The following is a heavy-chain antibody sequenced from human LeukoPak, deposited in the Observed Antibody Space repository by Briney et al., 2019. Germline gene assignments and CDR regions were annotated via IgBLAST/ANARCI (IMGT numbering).Heavy chain of an antibody. Sequence: GRSLRLSCAASGFTFSSYAMHWVRQAPGKGLEWVAIISYDGSNKYSADSVKGRFTISRDNSKNTLYLQMNSLRAEDTAVYYCARGGGIMVRGVFDYWGQGTLVTVSS. D-gene: IGHD3-10*01. CDR2: ISYDGSNK. CDR1: GFTFSSYA. V-gene: IGHV3-30-3*01. CDR3: ARGGGIMVRGVFDY. J-gene: IGHJ4*02.